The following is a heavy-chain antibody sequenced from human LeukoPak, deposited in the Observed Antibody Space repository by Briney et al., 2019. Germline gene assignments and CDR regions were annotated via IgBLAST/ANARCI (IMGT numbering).Heavy chain of an antibody. CDR1: GDTFSSYA. V-gene: IGHV1-69*06. D-gene: IGHD1-26*01. CDR3: ARAPGATGFDY. J-gene: IGHJ4*02. Sequence: SVKVSCKASGDTFSSYAISWVRQAPAPGLEWMGRIIPIFGTANYAQKFQGRVTITADKSTSTAYMELSSLRSEDTAVYYCARAPGATGFDYWGQETLVTVSS. CDR2: IIPIFGTA.